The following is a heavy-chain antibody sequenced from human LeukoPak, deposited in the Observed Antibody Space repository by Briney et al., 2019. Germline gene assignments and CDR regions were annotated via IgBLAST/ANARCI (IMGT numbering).Heavy chain of an antibody. CDR1: GFTFSSYS. CDR2: ISSSSSTI. V-gene: IGHV3-48*02. J-gene: IGHJ6*03. D-gene: IGHD4-11*01. CDR3: ARVPRYSNHAPLFYYYMDV. Sequence: GGSLRLSCAASGFTFSSYSMNWVRQAPGKGLEWVSYISSSSSTIYYADSVKGRFTISRDNAKNSLYLQMNSLRDEDTAVYYCARVPRYSNHAPLFYYYMDVWGKGTTVTVSS.